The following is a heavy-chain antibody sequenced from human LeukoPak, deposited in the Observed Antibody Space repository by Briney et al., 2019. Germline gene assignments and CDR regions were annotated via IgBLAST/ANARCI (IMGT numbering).Heavy chain of an antibody. J-gene: IGHJ3*02. D-gene: IGHD3-16*02. CDR1: GDSISSRSYY. Sequence: PSETLSLTCTVSGDSISSRSYYWGWIRQPPGKGLEWIGSIYYSGSTYYNPSLKSRVTISVDTSKNQFSLKLSSVTAADTAVYYCARLYGGQDYVWGSYRPDAFDIWGQGTMVTVSS. V-gene: IGHV4-39*01. CDR2: IYYSGST. CDR3: ARLYGGQDYVWGSYRPDAFDI.